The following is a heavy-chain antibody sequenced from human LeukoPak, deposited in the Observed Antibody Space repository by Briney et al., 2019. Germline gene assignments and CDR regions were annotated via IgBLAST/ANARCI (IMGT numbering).Heavy chain of an antibody. D-gene: IGHD6-6*01. J-gene: IGHJ4*02. Sequence: PSETLSLTCAVSGGSISSSNWWSWVRQPPGKGLEWIGEIYHSGSTNYNPSLKSRVTISVDRSKNQFSLKLSSVTAADTAVYYCARNSPLIAALDYWGQGILVTVSS. CDR1: GGSISSSNW. CDR2: IYHSGST. CDR3: ARNSPLIAALDY. V-gene: IGHV4-4*02.